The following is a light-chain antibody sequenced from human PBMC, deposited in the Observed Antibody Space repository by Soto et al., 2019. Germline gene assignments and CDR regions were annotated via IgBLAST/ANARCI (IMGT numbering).Light chain of an antibody. CDR1: SSDVGGYTY. V-gene: IGLV2-14*01. CDR3: SSYTSSSTLYV. J-gene: IGLJ1*01. Sequence: QSVLTQPASVSGSPRKSITISCTGASSDVGGYTYVSWYQQHLGKAPKLMIYEVNNRPSGVSNRFSGSKSGNTASLTISGLQGGDEADYYCSSYTSSSTLYVFGTGTKLTVL. CDR2: EVN.